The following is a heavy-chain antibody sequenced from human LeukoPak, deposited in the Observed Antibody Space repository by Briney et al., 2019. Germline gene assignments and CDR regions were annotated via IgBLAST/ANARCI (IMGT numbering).Heavy chain of an antibody. CDR3: ARTYYDFSPRAFDN. V-gene: IGHV4-38-2*01. D-gene: IGHD3-3*01. CDR2: IYHSGST. CDR1: GYSISSGYY. J-gene: IGHJ3*02. Sequence: SETLSLTCAVSGYSISSGYYWGWIRQPPGKGLEWIGSIYHSGSTYYNPSLKSRVPISVDTSKNQFSLKLSSVTAADTAVYYCARTYYDFSPRAFDNWGQGTMVTVSS.